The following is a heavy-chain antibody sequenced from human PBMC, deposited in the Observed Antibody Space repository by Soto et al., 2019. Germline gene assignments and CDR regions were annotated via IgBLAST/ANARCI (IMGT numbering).Heavy chain of an antibody. CDR3: ARDFEIAAAGYYYYYGMDV. D-gene: IGHD6-13*01. Sequence: ASVKVSCKASGYTFTSYGISWVRQAPGQGLEWMGWISAYNGNTNYAQKLQGRVTMTTDTSTSTAYMELSSLTSDDTAVYYCARDFEIAAAGYYYYYGMDVWGQGTTVTVSS. J-gene: IGHJ6*02. CDR2: ISAYNGNT. CDR1: GYTFTSYG. V-gene: IGHV1-18*04.